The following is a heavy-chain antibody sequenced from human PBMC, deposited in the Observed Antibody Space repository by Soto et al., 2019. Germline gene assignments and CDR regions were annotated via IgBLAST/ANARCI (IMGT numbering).Heavy chain of an antibody. CDR3: ALLYSSSSFYYYGMDV. Sequence: SETLSLTCAVYGGSFSGYYWSWIRQPPGKGLEWIGEINRSGNTNYNPSLKSRVTISVDTSKNQFSLKLSSVTAADTAVYYCALLYSSSSFYYYGMDVWGQGTTVTVSS. J-gene: IGHJ6*02. V-gene: IGHV4-34*01. D-gene: IGHD6-6*01. CDR1: GGSFSGYY. CDR2: INRSGNT.